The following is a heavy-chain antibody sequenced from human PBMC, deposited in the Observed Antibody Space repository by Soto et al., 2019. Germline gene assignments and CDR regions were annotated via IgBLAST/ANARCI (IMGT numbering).Heavy chain of an antibody. CDR3: ARGGTTYLVHDY. CDR1: GFTFNSYA. J-gene: IGHJ4*02. V-gene: IGHV3-23*01. Sequence: PGGSLRLSCAASGFTFNSYAMNWVRQAPGKGLEWVSAISRSGGSTYYADSVKGRFTISRDNFQNTLYLQMNSLRVEDTAVYYCARGGTTYLVHDYWGKGTPVTVSS. CDR2: ISRSGGST. D-gene: IGHD6-13*01.